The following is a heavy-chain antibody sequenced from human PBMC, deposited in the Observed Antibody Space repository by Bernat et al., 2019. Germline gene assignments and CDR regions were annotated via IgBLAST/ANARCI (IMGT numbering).Heavy chain of an antibody. CDR2: TYYRSKWYN. CDR3: ARDPIGYNSGWVDY. J-gene: IGHJ4*02. CDR1: GDSVSRSSTA. D-gene: IGHD5-12*01. Sequence: QVQLQQSGPGLVKTSQTLSLTCAISGDSVSRSSTAWNWIRQSPSRGLEWLGRTYYRSKWYNDYSLSVKSRITINPDPSKNQFSLQLKSVTPEDTALYFCARDPIGYNSGWVDYWGQGTLVTVSS. V-gene: IGHV6-1*01.